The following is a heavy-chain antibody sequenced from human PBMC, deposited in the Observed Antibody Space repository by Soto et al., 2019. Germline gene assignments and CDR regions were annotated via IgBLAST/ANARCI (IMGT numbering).Heavy chain of an antibody. V-gene: IGHV3-74*01. J-gene: IGHJ6*03. D-gene: IGHD1-1*01. CDR3: AGVGTGYYYKDV. CDR2: INGDGRVT. Sequence: EVQLVESGGVLVQPGGSLRLSCAASGFTFSTYWMHWVRQAPGKGLVWVSRINGDGRVTTYADSVKGRFTVSRDNAKNTRYLEMNSLRAEDTAVYYCAGVGTGYYYKDVWGKGTTVTVSS. CDR1: GFTFSTYW.